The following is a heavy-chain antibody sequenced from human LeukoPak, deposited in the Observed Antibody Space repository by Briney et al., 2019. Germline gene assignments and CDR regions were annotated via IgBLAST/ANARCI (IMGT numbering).Heavy chain of an antibody. CDR2: ISSSSSYI. J-gene: IGHJ6*03. CDR1: GFTFSSYS. V-gene: IGHV3-21*01. D-gene: IGHD2-21*02. CDR3: ARDKCGGDCYSFPYYYYMDV. Sequence: PGGSLRLSCAASGFTFSSYSMNWVRQAPGKGLEWVSSISSSSSYIYYADSVKGRFTISRDNAKNSLYLQMNSLRAEDTAVYYCARDKCGGDCYSFPYYYYMDVWGKGTTVTISS.